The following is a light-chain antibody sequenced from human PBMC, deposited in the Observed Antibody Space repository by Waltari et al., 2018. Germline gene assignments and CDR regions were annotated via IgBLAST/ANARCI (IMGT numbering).Light chain of an antibody. V-gene: IGKV3-20*01. CDR2: DAS. Sequence: EIVLTQSPGTLSLSPGERATLSCRASQSVSRTLAWYQQKPGQAPRLLIYDASSRATGIPDRFSCSGSGTDFSLTISRLEPEDFAVYYCQKYGTIPATFGQGTKVEIK. CDR1: QSVSRT. J-gene: IGKJ1*01. CDR3: QKYGTIPAT.